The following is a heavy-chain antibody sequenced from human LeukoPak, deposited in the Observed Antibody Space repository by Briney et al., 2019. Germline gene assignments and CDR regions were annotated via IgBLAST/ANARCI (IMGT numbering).Heavy chain of an antibody. CDR1: GGAFNSYA. Sequence: GASVKVSRKASGGAFNSYAINWVRQAPGQGLEWMGGSIPMFGTTNFAPEFQGRVTITADEFTSTAYMELTSLKSEDTAVYYCARGTTVTTAVLVPNDAFDIWGQGTMVTVSS. V-gene: IGHV1-69*13. D-gene: IGHD4-17*01. CDR2: SIPMFGTT. CDR3: ARGTTVTTAVLVPNDAFDI. J-gene: IGHJ3*02.